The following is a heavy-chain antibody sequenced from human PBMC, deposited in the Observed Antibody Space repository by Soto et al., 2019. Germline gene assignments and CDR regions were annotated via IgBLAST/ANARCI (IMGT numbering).Heavy chain of an antibody. Sequence: GGSLGLSCAASGFTFSNAWMNWVRQAPGKGLEWVGRIKSKTDGGTTDYAAPVKGRFTISRDDSKNTLYLQMNSLKTEDTAVYYCTTYYYDSGGPPYYYGMDVWGQGTTVTVSS. CDR1: GFTFSNAW. CDR2: IKSKTDGGTT. D-gene: IGHD3-22*01. V-gene: IGHV3-15*07. CDR3: TTYYYDSGGPPYYYGMDV. J-gene: IGHJ6*02.